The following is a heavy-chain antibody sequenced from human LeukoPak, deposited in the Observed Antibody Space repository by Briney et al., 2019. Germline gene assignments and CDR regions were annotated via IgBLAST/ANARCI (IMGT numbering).Heavy chain of an antibody. CDR2: INPNSGGT. J-gene: IGHJ4*02. CDR1: GYTFTGYY. CDR3: AREYSMVRGVIPFDY. V-gene: IGHV1-2*02. Sequence: ASVKVSCTASGYTFTGYYMHWVRQAPGQGLEWMGWINPNSGGTNYAQTFQGRVTMTRDTSISTAYMELSRLRSDDTAVYYCAREYSMVRGVIPFDYWGQGTLVTVSS. D-gene: IGHD3-10*01.